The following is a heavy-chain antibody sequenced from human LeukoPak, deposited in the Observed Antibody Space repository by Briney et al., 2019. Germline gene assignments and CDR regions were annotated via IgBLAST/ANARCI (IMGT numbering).Heavy chain of an antibody. J-gene: IGHJ4*02. Sequence: PGGSLRLSCAASDFNFITYAMSWVRQAPGKGLEWVSIISGGGDVTHYADSVKGRFTISRDNAKNSLYLQMNSLRAEDTAVYYCARAGGANYDILTGYLIEGDYFDYWGQGTLVTVSS. CDR3: ARAGGANYDILTGYLIEGDYFDY. D-gene: IGHD3-9*01. V-gene: IGHV3-23*01. CDR1: DFNFITYA. CDR2: ISGGGDVT.